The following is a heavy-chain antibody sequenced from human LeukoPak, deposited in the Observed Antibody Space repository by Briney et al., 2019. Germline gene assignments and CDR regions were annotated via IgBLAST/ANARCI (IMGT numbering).Heavy chain of an antibody. CDR1: GGSISSGGYS. CDR2: IYHSGST. D-gene: IGHD3-10*01. V-gene: IGHV4-30-2*01. CDR3: ADRPDYYGSGSEDAFDI. J-gene: IGHJ3*02. Sequence: SETLSLTCAVSGGSISSGGYSWSWIRQPPGKGLEWIGYIYHSGSTYYNPSLKSRVTISVDRSKNQFSLKLSSVTAADTAVYYCADRPDYYGSGSEDAFDIWGQGIMVTVYS.